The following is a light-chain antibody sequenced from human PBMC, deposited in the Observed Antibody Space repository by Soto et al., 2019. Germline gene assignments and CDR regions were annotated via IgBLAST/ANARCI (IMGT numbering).Light chain of an antibody. CDR3: QSYDSSLSGYV. J-gene: IGLJ1*01. V-gene: IGLV1-40*01. CDR1: SSSIGAGYD. Sequence: QSVLTQPPSVSGAPGQRVTISCTGSSSSIGAGYDVHWYQQLPGTAPKLLIYVNTNRPSGVPGRFSGSKSGTSASLAITGLQAEDEADYYCQSYDSSLSGYVFGTGTKVTVL. CDR2: VNT.